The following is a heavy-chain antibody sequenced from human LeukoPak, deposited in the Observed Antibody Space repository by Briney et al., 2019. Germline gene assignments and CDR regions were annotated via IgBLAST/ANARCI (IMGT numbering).Heavy chain of an antibody. CDR2: IWYDGSNK. CDR3: ARNYYDSSGYYYHDY. CDR1: RFTFSSYG. Sequence: GGSLRLSCAASRFTFSSYGMHWVRQAPGKGLEWVAVIWYDGSNKYYADSVKGRFTISRDNSKNTLYLQMNSLRAEDTAVYYCARNYYDSSGYYYHDYWGQGTLVTVSS. J-gene: IGHJ4*02. D-gene: IGHD3-22*01. V-gene: IGHV3-33*01.